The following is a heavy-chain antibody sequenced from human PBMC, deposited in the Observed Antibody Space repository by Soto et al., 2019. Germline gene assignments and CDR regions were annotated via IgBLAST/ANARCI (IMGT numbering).Heavy chain of an antibody. J-gene: IGHJ6*03. Sequence: SETLSLTCAVYGGSFSGSYWSWIRQPPGKGLEWIGKINHSGSTNYNPSLKGRVTISVDTSKNQFSLKLSSVTAADTAVYYCARGISNYYYYYYMDVWGKGTTVTVSS. CDR1: GGSFSGSY. CDR3: ARGISNYYYYYYMDV. D-gene: IGHD4-4*01. CDR2: INHSGST. V-gene: IGHV4-34*01.